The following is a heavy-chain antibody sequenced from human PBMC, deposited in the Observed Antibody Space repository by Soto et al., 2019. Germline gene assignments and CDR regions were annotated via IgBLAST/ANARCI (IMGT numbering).Heavy chain of an antibody. V-gene: IGHV4-30-4*01. J-gene: IGHJ4*02. CDR3: ATESGSTYGYFDH. CDR1: GGSVTSDEDY. D-gene: IGHD5-18*01. Sequence: SETLSLTCTVSGGSVTSDEDYWTWIRQSPGKGLEWIGYISNSGSTGYNPSLKTRLSMSVDRTKNQFTLRLTSVTAADTAVYFCATESGSTYGYFDHWGQGTQVTVSS. CDR2: ISNSGST.